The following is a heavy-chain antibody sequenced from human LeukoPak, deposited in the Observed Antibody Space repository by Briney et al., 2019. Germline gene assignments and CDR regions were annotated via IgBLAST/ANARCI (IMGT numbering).Heavy chain of an antibody. Sequence: GGSLRLSCAASGFIFSSYSMNWVRQAPGKGLEWVSAISGSGGSTYYADSVKGRFTISRDNSKNTLYLQMNSLRAEDTAVYYCAKSQGAARSFDPWGQGTLVTVSS. CDR2: ISGSGGST. CDR3: AKSQGAARSFDP. J-gene: IGHJ5*02. V-gene: IGHV3-23*01. D-gene: IGHD6-6*01. CDR1: GFIFSSYS.